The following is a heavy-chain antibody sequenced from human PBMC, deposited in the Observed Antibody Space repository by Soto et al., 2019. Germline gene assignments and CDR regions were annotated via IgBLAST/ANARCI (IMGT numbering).Heavy chain of an antibody. J-gene: IGHJ4*02. Sequence: EVQLVESGGGLVQPGGSLRLSCAASGFTFSTYAMHWVRQAPGKGLEYVSALTNNGGTIYYASSVKGRFTISRDNSKNTLYLQMGSLRAEDMAVYYCARAASSTWYLAYWGQGTLVTVSS. CDR1: GFTFSTYA. CDR3: ARAASSTWYLAY. CDR2: LTNNGGTI. V-gene: IGHV3-64*01. D-gene: IGHD6-13*01.